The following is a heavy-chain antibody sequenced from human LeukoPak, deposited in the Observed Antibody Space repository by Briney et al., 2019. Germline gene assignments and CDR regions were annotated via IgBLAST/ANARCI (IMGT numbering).Heavy chain of an antibody. CDR1: GGSISSGGYY. V-gene: IGHV4-31*03. CDR2: IYYSGST. CDR3: ARAFMVRGVKYNWFDP. J-gene: IGHJ5*02. Sequence: PSETLSLTCTVSGGSISSGGYYWSWIRQHPGKGLEWIGYIYYSGSTYYNPSLKSRVTISVDTSKNQFSLKLSSVTAADTAVYYCARAFMVRGVKYNWFDPWGQGTLVTVSS. D-gene: IGHD3-10*01.